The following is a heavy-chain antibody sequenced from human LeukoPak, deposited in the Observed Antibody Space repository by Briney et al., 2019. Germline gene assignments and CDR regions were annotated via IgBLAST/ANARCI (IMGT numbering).Heavy chain of an antibody. CDR2: IYSSGST. CDR3: ARDHGSSWYGIDY. Sequence: ASETLSLTCTVSGGSISNYYWSWIRQPAGKGLEWIGRIYSSGSTNYNSSLKSRITMSVDTSKNQFSLKLSSVTAADTAVYYCARDHGSSWYGIDYWGQGTLVTVSS. V-gene: IGHV4-4*07. CDR1: GGSISNYY. D-gene: IGHD6-13*01. J-gene: IGHJ4*02.